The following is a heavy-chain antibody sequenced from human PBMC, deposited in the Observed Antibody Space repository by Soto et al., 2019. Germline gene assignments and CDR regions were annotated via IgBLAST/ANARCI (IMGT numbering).Heavy chain of an antibody. V-gene: IGHV3-9*01. Sequence: EVQLVESGGGLVQPGRSLRLSCAASGFTFDNYAMHWVRQAPGKGLEWVSGISWNSNTIAYAEYVKGRFTISRDNAKNSLYLQMNSLRAEDTAFYYCAKDTGPNWGQGTLVTVSS. CDR1: GFTFDNYA. CDR3: AKDTGPN. CDR2: ISWNSNTI. J-gene: IGHJ4*02.